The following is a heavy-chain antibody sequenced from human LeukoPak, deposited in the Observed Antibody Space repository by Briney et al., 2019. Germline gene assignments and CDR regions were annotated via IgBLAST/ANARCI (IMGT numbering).Heavy chain of an antibody. CDR3: ARESEGTHHDSTAAFHY. Sequence: PGRSLRLSCAASGLTFSSHAMHWVRQAPGKGLEWVAVISQDGSDRHYTDSVKGRFTVSRDNSRNTLYLQMNSLRAEDTAVYYCARESEGTHHDSTAAFHYWGQGTLVTVSS. J-gene: IGHJ4*02. CDR1: GLTFSSHA. D-gene: IGHD1-7*01. V-gene: IGHV3-30-3*01. CDR2: ISQDGSDR.